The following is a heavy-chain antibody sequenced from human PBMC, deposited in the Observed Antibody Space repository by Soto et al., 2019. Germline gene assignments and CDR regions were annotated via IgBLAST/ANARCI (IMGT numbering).Heavy chain of an antibody. Sequence: GGSLRLSCAASGFTFSKYSMNWVRQAPGKGLEWVSYISSSSRTIYYADSVKGRFTISRDNGKNSLYLQMNSLRDEDTAVYYCARETGYSSGWRQDYWGQGTLVTVSS. V-gene: IGHV3-48*02. CDR3: ARETGYSSGWRQDY. D-gene: IGHD6-19*01. J-gene: IGHJ4*02. CDR1: GFTFSKYS. CDR2: ISSSSRTI.